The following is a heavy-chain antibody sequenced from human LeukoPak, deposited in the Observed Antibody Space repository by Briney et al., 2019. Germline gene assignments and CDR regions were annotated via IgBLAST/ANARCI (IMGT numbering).Heavy chain of an antibody. CDR2: ISTNGDIT. Sequence: PGGPLRLSCAASGFTFSSYAMHWVRQAPGKGLEYVSGISTNGDITYYTNSVKGRFTISRDNSKNTVYLQLGSLRAEDTAVYYCARDDGYDNSGYNFFDHWGQGTLVTVSS. D-gene: IGHD3-22*01. CDR1: GFTFSSYA. J-gene: IGHJ4*02. CDR3: ARDDGYDNSGYNFFDH. V-gene: IGHV3-64*01.